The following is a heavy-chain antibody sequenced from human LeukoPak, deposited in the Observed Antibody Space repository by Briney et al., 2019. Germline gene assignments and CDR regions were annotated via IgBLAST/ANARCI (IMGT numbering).Heavy chain of an antibody. D-gene: IGHD2-2*01. Sequence: ASVKVSCKASGYTFTSYGISWVPQAPGQGLEGMGWISAYNGNTDYAQKLQGRVTMTTDTSTSTAYMELRSLRSDDTAVYYCARDPPGGYCSSTSCTNWFDPWGQGTLVTVSS. CDR1: GYTFTSYG. CDR2: ISAYNGNT. J-gene: IGHJ5*02. V-gene: IGHV1-18*01. CDR3: ARDPPGGYCSSTSCTNWFDP.